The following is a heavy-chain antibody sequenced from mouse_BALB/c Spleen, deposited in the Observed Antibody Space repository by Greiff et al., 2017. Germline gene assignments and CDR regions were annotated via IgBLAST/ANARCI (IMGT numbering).Heavy chain of an antibody. CDR1: GYSITSDYA. V-gene: IGHV3-2*02. CDR3: ARWPTMITTGAMDY. Sequence: EVQLVESGPGLVKPSQSLSLTCTVTGYSITSDYAWNWIRQFPGNKLEWMGYISYSGSTSYNPSLKSRISITRDTSKNQFFLQLNSVTTEDTATYYCARWPTMITTGAMDYWGQGTSVTVSS. CDR2: ISYSGST. D-gene: IGHD2-4*01. J-gene: IGHJ4*01.